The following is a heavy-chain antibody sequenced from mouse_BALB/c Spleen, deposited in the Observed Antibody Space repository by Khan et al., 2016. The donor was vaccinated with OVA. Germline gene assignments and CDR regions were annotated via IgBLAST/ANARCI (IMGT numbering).Heavy chain of an antibody. CDR2: INPSTGYT. Sequence: VQLQESGAELAKPGASVKMSCRASGYTFTNYWMHWVKQRPGQGLEWIGYINPSTGYTEYNQKFKDKATLTADKSSRTAYMQLSSLTSEDSAVYYCLNHGSSSAWFSYWGQGTLVTVSA. CDR3: LNHGSSSAWFSY. V-gene: IGHV1-7*01. CDR1: GYTFTNYW. D-gene: IGHD1-1*01. J-gene: IGHJ3*01.